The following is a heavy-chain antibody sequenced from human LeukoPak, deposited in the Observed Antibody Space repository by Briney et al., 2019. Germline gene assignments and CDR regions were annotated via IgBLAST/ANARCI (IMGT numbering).Heavy chain of an antibody. Sequence: ASVKVSCKASGYTFSTSTISWVRQAAGQGLEWTGWINPKNGKTSYAQKFQDRVTMTENTSTSTAYMELSSLRSEDTAVYYCARGPRITMVRGGQWYYYMDVWGKGTTVTISS. V-gene: IGHV1-8*01. CDR1: GYTFSTST. CDR2: INPKNGKT. CDR3: ARGPRITMVRGGQWYYYMDV. D-gene: IGHD3-10*01. J-gene: IGHJ6*03.